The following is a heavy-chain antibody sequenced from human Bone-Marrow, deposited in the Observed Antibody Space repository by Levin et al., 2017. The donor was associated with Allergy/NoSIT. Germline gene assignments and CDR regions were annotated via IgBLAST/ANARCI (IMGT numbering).Heavy chain of an antibody. D-gene: IGHD3-9*01. J-gene: IGHJ4*02. CDR2: ISWNSGSI. CDR3: AKGLTGYYNPFDH. CDR1: GFTFDDYA. V-gene: IGHV3-9*01. Sequence: SLKISCAASGFTFDDYAMHWVRQAPGKGLEWVSGISWNSGSIAYADSVKGRFTISRDNAKNSLYLQMNSLRAEDTALYYCAKGLTGYYNPFDHWGRGTLVTVSS.